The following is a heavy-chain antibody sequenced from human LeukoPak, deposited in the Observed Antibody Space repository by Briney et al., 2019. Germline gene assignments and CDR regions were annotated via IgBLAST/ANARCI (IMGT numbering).Heavy chain of an antibody. D-gene: IGHD1-26*01. V-gene: IGHV3-30*18. Sequence: PGGSLRLSCAASGFTFSNYGMYWVRQAPGKGLEWVAVISYDGRSKYYAGSVKGRFTISRDNSKNTLYLQMNSLRAEDTAVYYCAKDYSGSPPDYWGQGTLVTVSS. J-gene: IGHJ4*02. CDR3: AKDYSGSPPDY. CDR1: GFTFSNYG. CDR2: ISYDGRSK.